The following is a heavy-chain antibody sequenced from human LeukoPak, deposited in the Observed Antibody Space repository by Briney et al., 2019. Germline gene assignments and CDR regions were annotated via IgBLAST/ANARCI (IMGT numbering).Heavy chain of an antibody. J-gene: IGHJ4*02. Sequence: GGSLRLSCAASGFSFSTYSMNWVRQAPGKGLEWVSSISSSGSFIYYADSVKGQLTISRDNARNSLYLQMNSLRAEDTAVYYCARGSGNDYWGQGTLVTVSS. CDR2: ISSSGSFI. CDR3: ARGSGNDY. V-gene: IGHV3-21*01. CDR1: GFSFSTYS.